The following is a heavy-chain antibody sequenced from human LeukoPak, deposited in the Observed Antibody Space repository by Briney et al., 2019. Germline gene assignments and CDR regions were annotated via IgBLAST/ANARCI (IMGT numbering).Heavy chain of an antibody. V-gene: IGHV1-18*01. Sequence: ASVKVSCKASGYTFMSYGITWVRQAPGQGLEWLGWISGYDGNTNYVEMLQGRVAMTVDTSTNSVYMELRSLRPDDTAVYYCARDDGYSYRKGVDRFDYWGQGTLVTGPS. CDR3: ARDDGYSYRKGVDRFDY. D-gene: IGHD5-18*01. CDR2: ISGYDGNT. J-gene: IGHJ4*02. CDR1: GYTFMSYG.